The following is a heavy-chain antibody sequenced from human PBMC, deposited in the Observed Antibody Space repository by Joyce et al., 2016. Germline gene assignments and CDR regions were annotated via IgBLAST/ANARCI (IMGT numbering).Heavy chain of an antibody. CDR1: GFTFSSYA. D-gene: IGHD3-9*01. CDR3: AREVTGYYPAY. J-gene: IGHJ4*02. CDR2: ITYDGSYK. Sequence: QVQLVESGGGVVQPGRSLRLSCAASGFTFSSYAMHWVRQAPGQVLEWVALITYDGSYKYYADSVKGRFTISRDSSMDTLSLQMNSLRGDDTAVYYCAREVTGYYPAYWGQGTLVTVSS. V-gene: IGHV3-30*04.